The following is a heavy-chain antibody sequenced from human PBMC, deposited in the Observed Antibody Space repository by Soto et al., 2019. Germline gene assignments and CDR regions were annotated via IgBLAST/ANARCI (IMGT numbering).Heavy chain of an antibody. CDR3: ARTPSTTGYCSGGSCSDY. CDR1: GGTFSSYA. CDR2: IIPIFGTA. Sequence: SVKVSCKASGGTFSSYAISWVRQAPGQGLEWMGGIIPIFGTANYAQKFQGRVTITADESTSTAYMELSSLRYEDTAVYYCARTPSTTGYCSGGSCSDYWGQGTLVTVSS. D-gene: IGHD2-15*01. V-gene: IGHV1-69*13. J-gene: IGHJ4*02.